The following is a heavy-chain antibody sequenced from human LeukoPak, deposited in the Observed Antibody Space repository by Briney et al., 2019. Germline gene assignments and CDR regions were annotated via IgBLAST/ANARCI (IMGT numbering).Heavy chain of an antibody. J-gene: IGHJ4*02. CDR1: GDSVSSNSVA. Sequence: SQTLSLTCAISGDSVSSNSVAWNWIRQSPSRGLEWLGRTYYRSTWNNEYAESVRSRITINPDTSKNQFSLQLDSVTPEDTAVYYCARERYYFDYWGQGTLVTVSS. CDR2: TYYRSTWNN. CDR3: ARERYYFDY. V-gene: IGHV6-1*01.